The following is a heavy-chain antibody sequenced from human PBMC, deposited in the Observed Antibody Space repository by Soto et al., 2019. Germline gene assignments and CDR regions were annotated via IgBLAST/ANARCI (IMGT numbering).Heavy chain of an antibody. D-gene: IGHD3-22*01. V-gene: IGHV1-3*01. J-gene: IGHJ5*02. Sequence: ASVKVSCKASGYTFTSYAMHWVRQAPGQRLEWMGWINAGNGNTKYSQMFQGRVTITRDTSASTAYMELSSLRSEDTAVYYCARQQIYSSGYQNWFDPWAQGTLLTVSS. CDR3: ARQQIYSSGYQNWFDP. CDR1: GYTFTSYA. CDR2: INAGNGNT.